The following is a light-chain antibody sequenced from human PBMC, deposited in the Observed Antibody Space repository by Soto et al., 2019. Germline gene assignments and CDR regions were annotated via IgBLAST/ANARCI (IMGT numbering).Light chain of an antibody. V-gene: IGLV2-14*01. Sequence: QSALTQPASVSGSPGQSITISCTGTSSDVGGYNYVSWYQQHPGKAPKLMIYEVSNRPSGVSNRFSGSKSGNTASLTISGLQAVDEADYYCSSYTSSSTWVFGGGTKRTVL. CDR3: SSYTSSSTWV. CDR2: EVS. J-gene: IGLJ3*02. CDR1: SSDVGGYNY.